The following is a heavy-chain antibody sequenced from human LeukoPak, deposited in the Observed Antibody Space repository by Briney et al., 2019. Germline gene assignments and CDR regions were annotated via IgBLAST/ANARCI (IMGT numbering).Heavy chain of an antibody. J-gene: IGHJ4*02. CDR3: ARGLMAMIDY. V-gene: IGHV4-34*01. CDR1: GGSISSYY. Sequence: SETLSLTCTVSGGSISSYYWSWIRQPPGKGLEWIGEINHSGSTNYIPSLNSRVTISVDTSKNQFSLKLSSVTAADTAVYYCARGLMAMIDYWGQGTLVTVSS. D-gene: IGHD5-24*01. CDR2: INHSGST.